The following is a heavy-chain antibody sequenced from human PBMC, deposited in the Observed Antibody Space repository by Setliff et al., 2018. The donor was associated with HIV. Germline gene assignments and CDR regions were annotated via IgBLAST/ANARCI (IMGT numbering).Heavy chain of an antibody. V-gene: IGHV3-21*01. Sequence: GGSLRLSCTASGFPSRDHYMDWVRQAPGRGLEWVSSISSSSSYIYYADSVKGRFTISRDNAKNSLYLQMSSLRAEDTAVYYCARDRDGEYSSSGYYYGMDVWGQGTTVTVSS. D-gene: IGHD6-6*01. CDR1: GFPSRDHY. CDR3: ARDRDGEYSSSGYYYGMDV. CDR2: ISSSSSYI. J-gene: IGHJ6*02.